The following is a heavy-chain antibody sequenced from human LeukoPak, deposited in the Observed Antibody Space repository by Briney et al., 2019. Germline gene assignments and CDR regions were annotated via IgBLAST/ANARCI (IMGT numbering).Heavy chain of an antibody. CDR3: AKDRTVGASYWYFDL. D-gene: IGHD1-26*01. CDR2: ISSSGSGDNT. V-gene: IGHV3-23*01. Sequence: GGSLRLSCAVSGFTVNSNYMNWARQAPGKGLEWVSGISSSGSGDNTYYADSVKGRFTISRDSSKNTLFLHMNTLRAEDTAIYYCAKDRTVGASYWYFDLWGRGTLVTVSS. CDR1: GFTVNSNY. J-gene: IGHJ2*01.